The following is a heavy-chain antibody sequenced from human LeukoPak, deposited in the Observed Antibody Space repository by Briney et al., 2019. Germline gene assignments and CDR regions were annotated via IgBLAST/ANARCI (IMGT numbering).Heavy chain of an antibody. Sequence: GGSLRLSCAASGFTLSSYSMNWVRQAPGKGLEWVSSTSDSSSDKYYADSVKGRFTISRDNAKNSLYLQMNSLRAEETAVYYCGRKGPLEDFDYWGQGTLVTVSS. CDR2: TSDSSSDK. CDR3: GRKGPLEDFDY. J-gene: IGHJ4*02. D-gene: IGHD2-15*01. V-gene: IGHV3-21*01. CDR1: GFTLSSYS.